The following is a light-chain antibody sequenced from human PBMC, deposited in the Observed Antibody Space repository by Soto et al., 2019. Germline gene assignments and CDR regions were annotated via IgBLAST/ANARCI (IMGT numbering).Light chain of an antibody. Sequence: QSALTQPASVSGAPGQAITVSCTGTSTDVGGDNYVSWYQQYPGKAPKLIIYDVRSRPSGLSDRFSGSKSGNTASLTISGLQAEDEADYXCNSHTXATTIRGVFGVGPKVTVL. J-gene: IGLJ1*01. CDR2: DVR. V-gene: IGLV2-14*03. CDR1: STDVGGDNY. CDR3: NSHTXATTIRGV.